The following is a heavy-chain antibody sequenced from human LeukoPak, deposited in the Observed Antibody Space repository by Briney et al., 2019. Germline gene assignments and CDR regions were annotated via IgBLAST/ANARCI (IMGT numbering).Heavy chain of an antibody. CDR1: GFTVSSNY. D-gene: IGHD3-16*01. V-gene: IGHV3-53*01. J-gene: IGHJ6*02. CDR2: IYSGGST. CDR3: ARGRGGLYGMDV. Sequence: GGSLRLSCAASGFTVSSNYMSWVRQAPGKGLEWVSVIYSGGSTYYADSVKGRFAISRDNSKTPLYLQMNSLRAEDTAVYYCARGRGGLYGMDVWGQGTTVTVSS.